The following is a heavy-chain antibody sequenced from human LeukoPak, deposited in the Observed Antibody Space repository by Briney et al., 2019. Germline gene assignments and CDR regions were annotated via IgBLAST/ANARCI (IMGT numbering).Heavy chain of an antibody. Sequence: PGGSLRLSCTASGFTFGTSGMTWVRQAPGKGLGRVSTITSTPATYYADSVKGRFTISRDNSKNTLYLQMNSLRAEDTAIYYCATLSGYLHHWGQGTLVTVSS. D-gene: IGHD1-26*01. CDR3: ATLSGYLHH. CDR2: ITSTPAT. J-gene: IGHJ4*02. CDR1: GFTFGTSG. V-gene: IGHV3-23*01.